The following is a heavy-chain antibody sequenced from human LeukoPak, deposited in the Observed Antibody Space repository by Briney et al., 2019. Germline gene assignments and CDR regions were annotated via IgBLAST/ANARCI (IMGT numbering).Heavy chain of an antibody. Sequence: GGSLRLSCAVFGVTVSSNYMSWVRQAPGKGLEWVSTISGTGGSTYYADSVKGRFTISRDNPKNTLFLQMNSLRAEDTAVYYCAKLESGYCGTTSCYRFDYWGQGALVTVSS. CDR2: ISGTGGST. V-gene: IGHV3-23*01. J-gene: IGHJ4*02. CDR1: GVTVSSNY. D-gene: IGHD2-2*02. CDR3: AKLESGYCGTTSCYRFDY.